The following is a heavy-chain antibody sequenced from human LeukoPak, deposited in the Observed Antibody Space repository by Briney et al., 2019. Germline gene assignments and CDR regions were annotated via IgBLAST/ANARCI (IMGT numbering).Heavy chain of an antibody. V-gene: IGHV3-23*01. CDR3: AKDGRDWGSYFDY. CDR2: IDGNGGST. Sequence: GGSLRLSCAASGFTFSSYVMNWVRQAPGKGLEWVSSIDGNGGSTHYADSVRGRFTISRDNSKNTLYLQMNSLRAEDTALYYCAKDGRDWGSYFDYWGQGILVTVSS. D-gene: IGHD2-21*02. J-gene: IGHJ4*02. CDR1: GFTFSSYV.